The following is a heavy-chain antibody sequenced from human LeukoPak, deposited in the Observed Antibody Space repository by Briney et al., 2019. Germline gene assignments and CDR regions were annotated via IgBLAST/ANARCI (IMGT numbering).Heavy chain of an antibody. D-gene: IGHD6-19*01. CDR3: AKSGLSSGWYAAY. CDR1: GFTFSSYW. CDR2: IKQDGSEK. Sequence: QAGGSLRLSCAASGFTFSSYWMSWVRQAPGKGLEWVANIKQDGSEKQYVDSLKGRVTISRDNSKNTLYLQMNSLRAEDTAVYYCAKSGLSSGWYAAYWGQGTLVTVSS. J-gene: IGHJ4*02. V-gene: IGHV3-7*03.